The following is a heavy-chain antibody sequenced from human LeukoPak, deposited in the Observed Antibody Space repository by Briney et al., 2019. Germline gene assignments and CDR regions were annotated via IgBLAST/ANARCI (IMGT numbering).Heavy chain of an antibody. Sequence: PSETLSLTCTISGGFISSYYWSWIRQPPGKGLEWIGYIYYSGTTTYSPSLKSRITMSVDTSKNQFSLRLNSVTAADTAVYYWARRGAARRYDGLDVWGPGTPVTVSS. V-gene: IGHV4-59*08. CDR3: ARRGAARRYDGLDV. CDR1: GGFISSYY. D-gene: IGHD6-6*01. CDR2: IYYSGTT. J-gene: IGHJ6*02.